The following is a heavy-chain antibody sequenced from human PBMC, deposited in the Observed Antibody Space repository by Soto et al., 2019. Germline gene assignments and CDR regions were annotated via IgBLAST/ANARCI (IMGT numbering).Heavy chain of an antibody. D-gene: IGHD2-15*01. Sequence: TSETLSLTCTVSGGSISSGGYYWSWIRQHPGKGLEWIRYIYYSGSTYYNPSLKSRVTISVDTSENQFSLKLSSVTAADTAVYYCAREIVVVVAASGETPYGMDVWGQGTTVTVSS. V-gene: IGHV4-31*03. J-gene: IGHJ6*02. CDR3: AREIVVVVAASGETPYGMDV. CDR1: GGSISSGGYY. CDR2: IYYSGST.